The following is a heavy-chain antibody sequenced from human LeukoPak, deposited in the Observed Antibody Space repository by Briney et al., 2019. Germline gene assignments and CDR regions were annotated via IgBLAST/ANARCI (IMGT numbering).Heavy chain of an antibody. D-gene: IGHD3-22*01. CDR3: VKDYDSSRWAAIDI. Sequence: PGGSLRLSCAASGFTFNSFGIHWVRQAPGKGLEWVAVISYDGSNKYFADSVKGRFTISRDNSKNTLYLQMNSLRAEDTAVYYCVKDYDSSRWAAIDIWGQGTMVTVSS. CDR1: GFTFNSFG. J-gene: IGHJ3*02. V-gene: IGHV3-30*18. CDR2: ISYDGSNK.